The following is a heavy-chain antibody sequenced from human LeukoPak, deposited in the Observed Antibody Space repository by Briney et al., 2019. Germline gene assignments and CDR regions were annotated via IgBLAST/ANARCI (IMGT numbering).Heavy chain of an antibody. Sequence: GASVTVSFTGSGYTFTIYYMHWVRQAPGQGVEWMGIINPSGGSTSYAQKFQGRVTMTRDTSTSTVYMELSSLRSEDTAVYYCARPYGGSFDYWGQGTLVTVSS. V-gene: IGHV1-46*01. CDR3: ARPYGGSFDY. D-gene: IGHD4-23*01. CDR2: INPSGGST. J-gene: IGHJ4*02. CDR1: GYTFTIYY.